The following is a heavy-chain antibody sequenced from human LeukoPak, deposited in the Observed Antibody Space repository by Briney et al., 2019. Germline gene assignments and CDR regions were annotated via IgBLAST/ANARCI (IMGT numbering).Heavy chain of an antibody. D-gene: IGHD3-16*02. CDR2: ISGSGATT. CDR1: GFTFRSYA. V-gene: IGHV3-23*01. J-gene: IGHJ4*02. CDR3: AKGQKLFGGIIVFIDY. Sequence: GGSLTLSCAASGFTFRSYAMSWVRQARGKGLEWVTVISGSGATTYHADSVRGRFAISRDNSKTTLYLQMNSLRAEDTAVYYCAKGQKLFGGIIVFIDYWGQGVLVTVSS.